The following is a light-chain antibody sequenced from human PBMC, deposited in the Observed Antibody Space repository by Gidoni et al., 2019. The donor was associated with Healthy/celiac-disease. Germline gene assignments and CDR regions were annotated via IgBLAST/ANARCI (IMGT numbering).Light chain of an antibody. CDR2: QDS. J-gene: IGLJ2*01. V-gene: IGLV3-1*01. CDR3: QAWDSSTVV. Sequence: SYELTQPPSVSVSPGQTASITCSGEKLGDKYACWYQQKPGQSPVLVIYQDSKRPSGIPERFSGSNSGNTATLTIRGTQAMAEADYYCQAWDSSTVVFGGGTKLTVL. CDR1: KLGDKY.